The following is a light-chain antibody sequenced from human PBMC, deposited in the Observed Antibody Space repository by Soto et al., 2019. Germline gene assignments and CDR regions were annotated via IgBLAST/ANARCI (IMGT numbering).Light chain of an antibody. CDR2: KAS. V-gene: IGKV1-5*03. J-gene: IGKJ2*01. Sequence: DIQMTQSPSTLSASVGDRVTITCRASQSISSWLAWYQQKPGKAPKVLIYKASSLESGVPSRFSGSGSGTEFTLTISSLQPDDFATYYCQQYNSYSYTFDQGTMLEIK. CDR1: QSISSW. CDR3: QQYNSYSYT.